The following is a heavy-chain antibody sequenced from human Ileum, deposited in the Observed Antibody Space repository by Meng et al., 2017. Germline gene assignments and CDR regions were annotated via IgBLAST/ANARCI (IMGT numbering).Heavy chain of an antibody. V-gene: IGHV6-1*01. D-gene: IGHD3-3*01. J-gene: IGHJ4*02. CDR1: GGSVSSNIAA. CDR3: ASGSGSLDY. CDR2: TYYRSKWYS. Sequence: QVQLKQSGPGLVKPSQTLSLTCAVSGGSVSSNIAAWNWIRQSPLRGLEWLGRTYYRSKWYSEYAVSVKSRISITPDTSKNQFSLQMNSMTPEDTAVYYCASGSGSLDYWGPGTLVTVSS.